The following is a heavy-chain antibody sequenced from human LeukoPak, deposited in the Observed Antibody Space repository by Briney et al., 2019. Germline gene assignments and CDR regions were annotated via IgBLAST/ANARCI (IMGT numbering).Heavy chain of an antibody. J-gene: IGHJ4*02. CDR1: GDTFGTFS. CDR3: AKFWSGYYTD. Sequence: SAKVSCKASGDTFGTFSFNWVRQAPSEGLEWLGGLTPLAGTPNYAQKFQGRLTISADKSTSTVYMELSRLTSEDTAVYFCAKFWSGYYTDWGQGTLVSVSS. CDR2: LTPLAGTP. D-gene: IGHD3-3*01. V-gene: IGHV1-69*06.